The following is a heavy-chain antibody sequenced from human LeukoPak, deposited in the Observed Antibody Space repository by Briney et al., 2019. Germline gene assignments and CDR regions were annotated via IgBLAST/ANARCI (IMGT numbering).Heavy chain of an antibody. Sequence: PGGSLRLSCAASGFIFSSYWMSWVRQAPGKGLEWVANIKQDASEKYYVDSVKGRFTISRDNAKNSLYLQMNSLRAEDTAVYYCVRAEWSRKEFDYWSQGTLVTVSS. CDR2: IKQDASEK. V-gene: IGHV3-7*01. J-gene: IGHJ4*02. CDR3: VRAEWSRKEFDY. D-gene: IGHD1-14*01. CDR1: GFIFSSYW.